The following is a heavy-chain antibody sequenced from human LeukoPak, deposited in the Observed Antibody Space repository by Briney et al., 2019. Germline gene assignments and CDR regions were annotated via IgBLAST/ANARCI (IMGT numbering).Heavy chain of an antibody. CDR1: GGTFSSYA. D-gene: IGHD3-3*01. CDR2: IIPIFGTA. Sequence: ASAKVSCKASGGTFSSYAISRVRQAPGQGLEWMGGIIPIFGTANYAQKFQGRVTITADESTSTAYMELSSLRSEDTAVYYCAKYDFWSGYYMEYYYYYGMDVWGQGTTVTVSS. CDR3: AKYDFWSGYYMEYYYYYGMDV. J-gene: IGHJ6*02. V-gene: IGHV1-69*13.